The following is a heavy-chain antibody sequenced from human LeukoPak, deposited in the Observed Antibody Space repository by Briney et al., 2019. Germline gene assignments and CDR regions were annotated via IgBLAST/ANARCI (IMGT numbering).Heavy chain of an antibody. V-gene: IGHV3-7*01. J-gene: IGHJ4*02. Sequence: GGSLRLSCAASGVNFSSYWMSWVRQAPGKGREWVANIKQDGSEEYYVDSVKGRFTISTDNAKNSLYRQMNSLRAEDTAVYYCARDTRYGGNSLPGLFDYWGQGTLVTVSS. CDR2: IKQDGSEE. CDR1: GVNFSSYW. CDR3: ARDTRYGGNSLPGLFDY. D-gene: IGHD4-23*01.